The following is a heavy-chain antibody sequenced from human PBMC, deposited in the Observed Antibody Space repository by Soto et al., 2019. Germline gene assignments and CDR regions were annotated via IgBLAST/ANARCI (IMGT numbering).Heavy chain of an antibody. Sequence: SVKASCNAFGYIFTTYYLHCVRQAPREGLEWMGVINPSSGSTTYAQKFQGRVTMTRDTSTSTVYVELTSLTSEDTAVYFCAGWYSSCDIDYWGQGTLVTVSS. CDR2: INPSSGST. J-gene: IGHJ4*02. D-gene: IGHD2-2*02. V-gene: IGHV1-46*01. CDR3: AGWYSSCDIDY. CDR1: GYIFTTYY.